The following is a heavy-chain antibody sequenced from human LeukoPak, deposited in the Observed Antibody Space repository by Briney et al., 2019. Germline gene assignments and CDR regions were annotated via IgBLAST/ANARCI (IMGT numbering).Heavy chain of an antibody. Sequence: ARSLRLSCAASGFIFSSYGMHWVRQAPGKGLEWVAVVWYDGTNKYYADSVKGRFTISRDNSKNTLYLQMNSLRAEDTAVYYCAGKGYYYYGMDVWGQGTTVTVSS. J-gene: IGHJ6*02. CDR2: VWYDGTNK. CDR1: GFIFSSYG. CDR3: AGKGYYYYGMDV. D-gene: IGHD4-23*01. V-gene: IGHV3-33*01.